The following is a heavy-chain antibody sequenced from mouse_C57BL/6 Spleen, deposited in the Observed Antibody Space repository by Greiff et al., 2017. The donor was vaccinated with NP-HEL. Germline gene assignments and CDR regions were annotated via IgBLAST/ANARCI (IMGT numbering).Heavy chain of an antibody. J-gene: IGHJ2*01. Sequence: VQLQQSGPVLVKPGASVKMSCKASGYTFTDYYMNWVKQSHGKSLEWIGVINPYNGGTSYNQKFKGKATLTVDKSSSTAYMELNSLTSEDSAVYYCARREEITTVVDYWGQGTTLTVSS. CDR3: ARREEITTVVDY. CDR1: GYTFTDYY. V-gene: IGHV1-19*01. CDR2: INPYNGGT. D-gene: IGHD1-1*01.